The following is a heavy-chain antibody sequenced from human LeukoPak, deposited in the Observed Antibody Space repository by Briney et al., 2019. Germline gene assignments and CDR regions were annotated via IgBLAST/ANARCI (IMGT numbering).Heavy chain of an antibody. D-gene: IGHD6-19*01. Sequence: ASVKVSCKASGYTFTGYYMHWVRQAPGQGLEWMGWINPNSGGTNYAQKFQGRVTMTRDTSISTAYMELSRLRSDDTAVYYCARDQGAWLVQYYFDYWGQGTLVTVSS. V-gene: IGHV1-2*02. J-gene: IGHJ4*02. CDR1: GYTFTGYY. CDR2: INPNSGGT. CDR3: ARDQGAWLVQYYFDY.